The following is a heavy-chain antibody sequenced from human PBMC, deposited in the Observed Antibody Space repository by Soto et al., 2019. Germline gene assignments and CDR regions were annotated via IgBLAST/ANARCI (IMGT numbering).Heavy chain of an antibody. CDR3: ARDKAMVDNNWFDP. CDR1: GYTFTSYA. CDR2: INAGNGNT. D-gene: IGHD5-18*01. J-gene: IGHJ5*02. V-gene: IGHV1-3*01. Sequence: ASAKVSCKASGYTFTSYAMHWVRQAPGQRLEWMGWINAGNGNTKYSQKFQGRVTITRDTSASTAYMELSSLRSEDTAVYYCARDKAMVDNNWFDPWGQGTLVTVSS.